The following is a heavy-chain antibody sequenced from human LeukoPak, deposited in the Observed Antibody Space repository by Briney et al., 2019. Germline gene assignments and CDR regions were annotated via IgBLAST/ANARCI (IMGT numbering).Heavy chain of an antibody. J-gene: IGHJ4*02. D-gene: IGHD3-10*01. CDR2: IRSKSDGGTT. CDR1: GFTFSGTW. CDR3: TTYLNYYGSGSWPR. Sequence: GSLRLYCAASGFTFSGTWMAWVRQAPGKGLEWIGRIRSKSDGGTTDYTEAVKGRFSISRDDSKNTLYLQLDSLKTEDTAVYYCTTYLNYYGSGSWPRWGQGTLVIVSS. V-gene: IGHV3-15*01.